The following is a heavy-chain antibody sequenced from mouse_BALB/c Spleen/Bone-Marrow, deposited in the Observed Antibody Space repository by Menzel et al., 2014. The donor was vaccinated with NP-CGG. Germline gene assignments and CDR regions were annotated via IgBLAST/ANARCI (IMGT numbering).Heavy chain of an antibody. D-gene: IGHD2-13*01. CDR2: IDPANGNT. V-gene: IGHV14-3*02. J-gene: IGHJ3*01. Sequence: EVQLQQSGAELVKPGASVRLSCTASGFNIKDTYMHWVKQRPEQGLEWIGRIDPANGNTKYDPKFQGKATITADTSSNTAYLQLSSLTSEDTAVYYYARNYGDGKSFASWGQGTLVPVS. CDR3: ARNYGDGKSFAS. CDR1: GFNIKDTY.